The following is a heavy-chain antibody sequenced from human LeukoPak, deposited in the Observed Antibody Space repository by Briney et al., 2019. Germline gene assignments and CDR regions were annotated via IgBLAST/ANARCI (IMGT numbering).Heavy chain of an antibody. CDR3: TKKSPYGGRDS. CDR2: ISGNGENT. D-gene: IGHD4/OR15-4a*01. CDR1: GFTFSSYS. V-gene: IGHV3-23*01. J-gene: IGHJ4*02. Sequence: PGGSLRLSCAASGFTFSSYSMSWIRQAPGKGLEWVSAISGNGENTYYADSMKGRFTISRDNSKNILYLQMSSLRAEDTAIYYCTKKSPYGGRDSWGQGTPVTVSS.